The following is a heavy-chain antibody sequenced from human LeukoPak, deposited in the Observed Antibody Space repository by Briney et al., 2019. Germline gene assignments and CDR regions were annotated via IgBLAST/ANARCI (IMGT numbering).Heavy chain of an antibody. CDR3: ARDQSPLPYYYDSSGYYGTLGDAFDI. CDR1: GGTVSGNY. J-gene: IGHJ3*02. V-gene: IGHV3-66*02. Sequence: PWGSLRLSCAASGGTVSGNYRSWVRQAPGKGLEWVGVIYSGGSTYYAESVKGRFTISGDNSKNTLYLQMNSLRAEDTAVYYCARDQSPLPYYYDSSGYYGTLGDAFDIWGQGTMVTVSS. D-gene: IGHD3-22*01. CDR2: IYSGGST.